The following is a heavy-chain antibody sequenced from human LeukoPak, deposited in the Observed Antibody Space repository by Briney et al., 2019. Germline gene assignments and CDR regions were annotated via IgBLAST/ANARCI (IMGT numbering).Heavy chain of an antibody. J-gene: IGHJ4*02. D-gene: IGHD6-19*01. Sequence: PSGTLSLTCSVSGYSISTAFSWGWIRQSPGRGLEWIGSLYHSESTYYNPSLKSRVTISLDTSKNHFSLTLSTVTAADTAMYYCARGTLYSGWSYYFDYWGQGSQVTVSS. V-gene: IGHV4-38-2*02. CDR2: LYHSEST. CDR3: ARGTLYSGWSYYFDY. CDR1: GYSISTAFS.